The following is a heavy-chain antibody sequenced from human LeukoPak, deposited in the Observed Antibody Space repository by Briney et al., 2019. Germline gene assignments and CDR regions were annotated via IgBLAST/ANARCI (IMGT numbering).Heavy chain of an antibody. CDR3: ARRLWCGTSCSATGGMDL. CDR1: GYTCTGYY. CDR2: INPNSGAP. D-gene: IGHD2-2*01. Sequence: ASVTVSCKASGYTCTGYYMHWVRQAPGQGRDLMGWINPNSGAPNSAQKFQGRVIMTRDTSISTAYMDLSSLRSDDTAIYYCARRLWCGTSCSATGGMDLWGQGATVTVSS. J-gene: IGHJ6*02. V-gene: IGHV1-2*02.